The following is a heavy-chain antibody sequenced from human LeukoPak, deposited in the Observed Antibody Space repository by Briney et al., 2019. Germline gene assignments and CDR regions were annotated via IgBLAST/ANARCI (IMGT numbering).Heavy chain of an antibody. V-gene: IGHV5-51*01. CDR3: ARLPPRSYYEFWSGYPDY. CDR1: GYSFTSYW. J-gene: IGHJ4*02. CDR2: IYPGDSDT. Sequence: GESLKISCKGSGYSFTSYWIGWVRQMPGKGLEWMGIIYPGDSDTRYSPSFQGQVTISADKSISTAYLQWSSLKASDTAMYYCARLPPRSYYEFWSGYPDYWGQGTLVTVSS. D-gene: IGHD3-3*01.